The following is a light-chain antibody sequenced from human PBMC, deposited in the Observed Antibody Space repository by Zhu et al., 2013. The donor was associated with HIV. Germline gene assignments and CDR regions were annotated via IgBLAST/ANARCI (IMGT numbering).Light chain of an antibody. Sequence: DVQMSQSPSSLSAFVGDKVTITCRASQGIRNDLAWYQHKPGKAPKRLIYTASTFQSGVPSRFSASGSGTEFTLTISHLQPEDFATYYCLQHNTYPRTFGQGTKV. CDR3: LQHNTYPRT. CDR2: TAS. V-gene: IGKV1-17*02. J-gene: IGKJ1*01. CDR1: QGIRND.